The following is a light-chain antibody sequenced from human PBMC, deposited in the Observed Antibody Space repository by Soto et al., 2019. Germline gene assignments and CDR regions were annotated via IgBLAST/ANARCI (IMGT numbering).Light chain of an antibody. Sequence: EIVLTQSPGTLSLSPGERATLSCRASQSITASYLAWYQQKHGRTPRLLIHDISRRATGTPDRFSGSGSGTDFTLTISRLEPEDFAVYYCQQYGNSPWAFGQGTKVEV. V-gene: IGKV3-20*01. CDR2: DIS. CDR1: QSITASY. J-gene: IGKJ1*01. CDR3: QQYGNSPWA.